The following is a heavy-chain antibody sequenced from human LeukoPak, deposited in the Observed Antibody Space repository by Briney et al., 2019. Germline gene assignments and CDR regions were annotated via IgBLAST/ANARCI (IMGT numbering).Heavy chain of an antibody. D-gene: IGHD6-19*01. CDR3: ATIAVAEATPTS. CDR1: GYTFTGYY. V-gene: IGHV1-2*06. CDR2: INPNSGGT. Sequence: ASVKVSCKASGYTFTGYYMHWVRQAPGQGLEWMGRINPNSGGTNYAQKFQGRVTMTRDTSISTAYMKLSRLRSDDTAVYYCATIAVAEATPTSWGQGTLVTVSS. J-gene: IGHJ5*02.